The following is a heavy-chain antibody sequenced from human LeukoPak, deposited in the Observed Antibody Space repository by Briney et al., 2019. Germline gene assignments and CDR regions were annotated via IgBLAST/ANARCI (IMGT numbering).Heavy chain of an antibody. CDR3: ANNLDSSGYYLFDY. D-gene: IGHD3-22*01. CDR1: GFTFSSYA. J-gene: IGHJ4*02. Sequence: GGSLRLPXAASGFTFSSYAMSWVSQAPGKGLEWVSAISGSGGSTYYADSVKGRFTISRDNSKNTLYLQMNSLRAEDTAVYYCANNLDSSGYYLFDYWGQGTLVTVSS. CDR2: ISGSGGST. V-gene: IGHV3-23*01.